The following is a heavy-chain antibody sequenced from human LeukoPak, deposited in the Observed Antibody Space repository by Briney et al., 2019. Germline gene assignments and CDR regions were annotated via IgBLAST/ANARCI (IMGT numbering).Heavy chain of an antibody. J-gene: IGHJ3*02. V-gene: IGHV4-59*01. Sequence: SETLSLTCTVSGGSISSYYWSWIRQPPGKGLQWIGYIYSSGSTNYNPSLMSRVTISVDTSKNQFSLKLSSVTAADTAVYYCARMVTATAGAFDIWGQGTMVTVSS. CDR3: ARMVTATAGAFDI. D-gene: IGHD2-21*02. CDR2: IYSSGST. CDR1: GGSISSYY.